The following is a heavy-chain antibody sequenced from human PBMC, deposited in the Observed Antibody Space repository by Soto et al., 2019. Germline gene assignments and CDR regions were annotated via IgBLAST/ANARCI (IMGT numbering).Heavy chain of an antibody. V-gene: IGHV3-49*03. CDR1: GFTFGDYA. D-gene: IGHD3-3*01. CDR2: IRSKAYGGTT. J-gene: IGHJ6*02. Sequence: GGSLRLSCTASGFTFGDYAMSWFRQAPGKGLEWVGFIRSKAYGGTTEYAASVKGRFTISRDDSKSIAYPQMNSLKTEDTAVYYCTREGNAGITILGVVTIPWDGYYYGLDVWGQGTTVTVSS. CDR3: TREGNAGITILGVVTIPWDGYYYGLDV.